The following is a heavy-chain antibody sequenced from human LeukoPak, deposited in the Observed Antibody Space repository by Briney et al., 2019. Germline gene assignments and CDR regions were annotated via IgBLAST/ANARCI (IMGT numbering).Heavy chain of an antibody. V-gene: IGHV3-74*01. J-gene: IGHJ4*02. CDR2: INSDGRTT. Sequence: GGSLRLSCAASGFSFSSSWMHWVRQVPGKGLLWVSGINSDGRTTGYADSVKGRFTISRDNAKNTVDLQMNSLRAEDTAVYYCARGGYGAHMGWGQGTLVTVSS. CDR1: GFSFSSSW. CDR3: ARGGYGAHMG. D-gene: IGHD4-17*01.